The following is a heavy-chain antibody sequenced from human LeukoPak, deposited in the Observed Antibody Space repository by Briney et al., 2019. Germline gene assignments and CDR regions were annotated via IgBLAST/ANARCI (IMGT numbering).Heavy chain of an antibody. CDR3: ARGHIAVAGRGFFDY. D-gene: IGHD6-19*01. CDR1: GLTFSSYE. J-gene: IGHJ4*02. V-gene: IGHV3-48*03. CDR2: ISSSGSTM. Sequence: GGSLRLSCAASGLTFSSYEMNWVRQAPGKGLAWVSYISSSGSTMYSAASVKGRFTISRDNAKISLYVQMNSLRAEDTAFYYCARGHIAVAGRGFFDYWGQGTLVTVSS.